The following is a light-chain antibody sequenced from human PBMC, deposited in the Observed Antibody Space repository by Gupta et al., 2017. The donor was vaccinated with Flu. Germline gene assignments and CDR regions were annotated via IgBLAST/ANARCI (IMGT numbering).Light chain of an antibody. Sequence: DIQMTQSPSSLSASVGDRVTITCRASQSISSYLNWYQQTPGKAPKFLMYSASNLQSGVSSRFSGSGSGTDFTLTISSLQPEDFATYYCQQSYTTPLTFGGGTKVEIK. J-gene: IGKJ4*01. CDR1: QSISSY. CDR2: SAS. V-gene: IGKV1-39*01. CDR3: QQSYTTPLT.